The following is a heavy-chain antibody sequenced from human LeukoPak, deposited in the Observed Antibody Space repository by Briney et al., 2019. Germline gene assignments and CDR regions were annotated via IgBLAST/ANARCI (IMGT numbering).Heavy chain of an antibody. Sequence: ASVKVSCKASGGTFSSYAISWVRQAPGQGLEWMGGTIPIFGTANYAQKFQGRVTITADKSTSTAYMELSSLRSEDTAVYYCARGAGDIVVVPAAWSPYFDYWGQGTLVTVSS. CDR3: ARGAGDIVVVPAAWSPYFDY. D-gene: IGHD2-2*01. CDR2: TIPIFGTA. J-gene: IGHJ4*02. V-gene: IGHV1-69*06. CDR1: GGTFSSYA.